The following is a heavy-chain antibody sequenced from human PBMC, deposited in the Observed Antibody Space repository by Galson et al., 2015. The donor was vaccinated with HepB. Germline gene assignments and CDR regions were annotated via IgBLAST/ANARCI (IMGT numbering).Heavy chain of an antibody. CDR2: IFSNDEK. CDR3: ARIRQDTAMVPAFDY. CDR1: GFSLSNARMG. V-gene: IGHV2-26*01. J-gene: IGHJ4*02. Sequence: PALVKPTQTLTLTCTVSGFSLSNARMGVSWIRQPPGKALEWLAHIFSNDEKSYSTSLKSRLTISKDTSKSQVVLTVTNMDPVDTATYYCARIRQDTAMVPAFDYWGQGTLVTVSS. D-gene: IGHD5-18*01.